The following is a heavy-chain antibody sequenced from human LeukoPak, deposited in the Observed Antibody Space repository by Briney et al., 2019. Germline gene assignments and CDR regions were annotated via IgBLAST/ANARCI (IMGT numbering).Heavy chain of an antibody. V-gene: IGHV5-51*01. CDR2: IYPGDSDT. CDR3: ARRLPSVETFDY. CDR1: GYSFTSYW. J-gene: IGHJ4*02. Sequence: GESLKISCQGSGYSFTSYWIAWVRHMPGKGLEWMGIIYPGDSDTRYNPSFQGQVTISADKSISAAYLQWSNLKASDTAMYYCARRLPSVETFDYWGQGTLVTVSS. D-gene: IGHD5-24*01.